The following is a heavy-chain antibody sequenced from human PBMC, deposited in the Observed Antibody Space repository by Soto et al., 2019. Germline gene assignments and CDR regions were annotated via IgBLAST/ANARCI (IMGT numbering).Heavy chain of an antibody. CDR3: ARNRDGYYYTGMDV. V-gene: IGHV3-23*01. CDR1: GFTFSSHA. CDR2: ISGTGVST. Sequence: HPGGSLRLSCAASGFTFSSHAISWVRQAPGKGLEWVSAISGTGVSTFYADSVKGRFTISRDKSENTVSLQMNSLRVEDTAIYYCARNRDGYYYTGMDVWGQGTTVTVSS. J-gene: IGHJ6*02.